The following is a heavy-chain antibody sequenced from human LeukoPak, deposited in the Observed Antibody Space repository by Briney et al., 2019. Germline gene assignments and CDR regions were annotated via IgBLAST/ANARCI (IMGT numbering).Heavy chain of an antibody. V-gene: IGHV4-38-2*02. Sequence: PSETLSLTCTVSGYSISSGYYWGWIRQPPGKGLEWIGSMYHTGSTYYNPSLKSRVTISVDTSKNQFSLKLSSVTAADTAVYSCARIYYYYYYMDVWGKGTTVTVSS. CDR1: GYSISSGYY. J-gene: IGHJ6*03. CDR2: MYHTGST. CDR3: ARIYYYYYYMDV.